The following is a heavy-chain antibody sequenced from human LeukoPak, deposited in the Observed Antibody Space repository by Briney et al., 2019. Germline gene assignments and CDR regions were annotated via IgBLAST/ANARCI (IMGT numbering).Heavy chain of an antibody. CDR2: IIPIFGTA. J-gene: IGHJ6*02. V-gene: IGHV1-69*13. D-gene: IGHD3-3*01. Sequence: ASVKVSCKASGGTFSSYAISWVRQAPGQGLEWMGGIIPIFGTANYAQKFQGRVTITADESTSTAYMELSSLRSEDTAVYYCARGGEGGYDFWSGYYTAPGYYYYGMDVWGQGTTVTVSS. CDR3: ARGGEGGYDFWSGYYTAPGYYYYGMDV. CDR1: GGTFSSYA.